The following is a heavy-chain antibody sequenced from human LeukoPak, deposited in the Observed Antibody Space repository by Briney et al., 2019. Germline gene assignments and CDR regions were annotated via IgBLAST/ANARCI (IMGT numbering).Heavy chain of an antibody. J-gene: IGHJ4*02. CDR2: IYYSGST. V-gene: IGHV4-59*08. CDR1: GGSISSYY. D-gene: IGHD4-11*01. CDR3: ARPGETMTTVIPFDY. Sequence: PSETLSLTCTVSGGSISSYYWSWIRQPPGKGLEWIGYIYYSGSTNYNPSLKSRVTISVDTSKNQFSLKLSSVTAADTAVYYCARPGETMTTVIPFDYWGQGTLVTVSS.